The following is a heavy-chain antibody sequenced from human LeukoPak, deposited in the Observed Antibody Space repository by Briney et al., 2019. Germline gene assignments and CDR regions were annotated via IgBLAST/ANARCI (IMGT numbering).Heavy chain of an antibody. D-gene: IGHD1-20*01. CDR2: IYYSGST. Sequence: PSETLSLTCTVSGGSISSYYWSWIRQPPGKGLEWIGYIYYSGSTNYNPSLKSRVTISVDTSKNQFSLKLSSATAADTAVYYCARALTGTTWGIDYWGQGTLVTVSS. V-gene: IGHV4-59*01. J-gene: IGHJ4*02. CDR1: GGSISSYY. CDR3: ARALTGTTWGIDY.